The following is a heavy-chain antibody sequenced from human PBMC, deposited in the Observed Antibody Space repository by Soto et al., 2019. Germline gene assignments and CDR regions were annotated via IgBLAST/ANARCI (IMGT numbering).Heavy chain of an antibody. Sequence: ESLKISCKGSGYRFTRYWLGWVRQMPGKGLEWMGIIYPGDSDTRYSPSFQGQVTISADKSISTAYLQWSSLKASDTAMYYCAKHIPKWHHLEGWFDPWVQGTLVTVSS. CDR1: GYRFTRYW. CDR3: AKHIPKWHHLEGWFDP. CDR2: IYPGDSDT. J-gene: IGHJ5*02. V-gene: IGHV5-51*01. D-gene: IGHD5-12*01.